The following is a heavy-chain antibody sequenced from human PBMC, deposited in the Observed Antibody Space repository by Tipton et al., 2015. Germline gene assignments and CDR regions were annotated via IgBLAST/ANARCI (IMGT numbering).Heavy chain of an antibody. Sequence: TLSLTCTVSGDSISSGGYYWSWIRQHPGKGLEWIGYIYYSGSTYYNPSLKSLVTISVDTSKNQFSLKLTSVTAADTAVYYCACQDYDSLTRDYQTVDYWGQGTLVTVSS. CDR3: ACQDYDSLTRDYQTVDY. CDR2: IYYSGST. J-gene: IGHJ4*02. V-gene: IGHV4-31*01. D-gene: IGHD3-9*01. CDR1: GDSISSGGYY.